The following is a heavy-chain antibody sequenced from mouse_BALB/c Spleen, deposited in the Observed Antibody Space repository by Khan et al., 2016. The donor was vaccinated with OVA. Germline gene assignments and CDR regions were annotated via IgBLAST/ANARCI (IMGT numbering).Heavy chain of an antibody. J-gene: IGHJ1*01. Sequence: EVQLQESGPGLVKPSQTVSLTCTVTGISITSGNYRWSWIRQFPGNKLEWIGNIYYSDNVTYNPSLTSRTTITRDTSKNQFFLEMNSLTAEDTATYYCARDYGSLYWYVDVWGAGTTVTVSS. D-gene: IGHD1-1*01. CDR1: GISITSGNYR. V-gene: IGHV3-5*02. CDR2: IYYSDNV. CDR3: ARDYGSLYWYVDV.